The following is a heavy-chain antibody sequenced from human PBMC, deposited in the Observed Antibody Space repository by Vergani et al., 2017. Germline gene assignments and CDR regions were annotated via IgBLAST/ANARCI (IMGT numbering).Heavy chain of an antibody. V-gene: IGHV1-3*01. CDR2: INAGNGNT. D-gene: IGHD3-22*01. CDR3: ARMDYYDSSGYVPCGH. J-gene: IGHJ1*01. CDR1: GYTFTSYA. Sequence: QVQLVQSGAEVKKPGASVKVSCKASGYTFTSYAMHWVRQAPGQRLEWMGWINAGNGNTKYSQKFQGRVTMTRNTSISTAYMELSSLRSEDTAVYYCARMDYYDSSGYVPCGHGGQGSLVTVSS.